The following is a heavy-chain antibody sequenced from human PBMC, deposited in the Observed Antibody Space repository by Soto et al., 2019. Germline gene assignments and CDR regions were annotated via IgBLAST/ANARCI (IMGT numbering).Heavy chain of an antibody. V-gene: IGHV1-58*01. D-gene: IGHD3-3*01. J-gene: IGHJ6*02. CDR2: IVVGSGNT. Sequence: QMQLVQSGPEVKKPGTSVKVSCKASGFTFTSSAVQWVRQARGQRLEWIGWIVVGSGNTNYAQKFQERVTITRDMXXSXAYXELSSLRSEDTAVYYCAAGWYYDFWSGYYLYGMDVWGQGTTVTVSS. CDR3: AAGWYYDFWSGYYLYGMDV. CDR1: GFTFTSSA.